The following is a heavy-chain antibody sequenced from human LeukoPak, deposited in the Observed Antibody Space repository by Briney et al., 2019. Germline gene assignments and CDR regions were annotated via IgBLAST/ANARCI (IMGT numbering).Heavy chain of an antibody. V-gene: IGHV3-30*18. D-gene: IGHD6-19*01. J-gene: IGHJ6*02. Sequence: GGSLRLSCAASGFTFSSYGMYWVRQAPGKGLEWVAVISSDGSNKYYADSVKGRFTISRDNSKNTLYLQMNSLRAEDTAVYYRAKDPIAVAGNNYYGMDVWGQGTTVSVCS. CDR2: ISSDGSNK. CDR3: AKDPIAVAGNNYYGMDV. CDR1: GFTFSSYG.